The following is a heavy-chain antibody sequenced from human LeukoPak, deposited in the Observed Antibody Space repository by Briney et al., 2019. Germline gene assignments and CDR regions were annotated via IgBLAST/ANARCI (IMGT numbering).Heavy chain of an antibody. CDR3: ARVGTGSSTAYGSATFDY. J-gene: IGHJ4*02. Sequence: GASVKVSCKASGYTFTGYYMHWVRQAPGQGLEWMGWINPNSGGTNYAQKFQGRVTMTRDTSISTAYMELSSLRSEDTAVYYCARVGTGSSTAYGSATFDYWGQGTLVTVSS. V-gene: IGHV1-2*02. D-gene: IGHD2-2*01. CDR2: INPNSGGT. CDR1: GYTFTGYY.